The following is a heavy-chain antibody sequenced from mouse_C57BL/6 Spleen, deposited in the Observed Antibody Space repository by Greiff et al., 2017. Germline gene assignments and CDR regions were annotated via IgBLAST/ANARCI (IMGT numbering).Heavy chain of an antibody. D-gene: IGHD2-5*01. CDR2: IDPSDSET. Sequence: VQLQQPGAELVRPGSSVKLSCKASGYTFTSYWMHWVKQRPLQGLEWIGNIDPSDSETHYNQKFKDKATLTVDKSSSPAYMQRSRLTSEASAVYYCARGGAYYSNRYAMDYWGQGTSVTVSS. V-gene: IGHV1-52*01. J-gene: IGHJ4*01. CDR1: GYTFTSYW. CDR3: ARGGAYYSNRYAMDY.